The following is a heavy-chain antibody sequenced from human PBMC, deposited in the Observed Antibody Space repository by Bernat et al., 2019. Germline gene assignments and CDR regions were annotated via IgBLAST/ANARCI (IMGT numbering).Heavy chain of an antibody. CDR1: GYTFTSYG. Sequence: QVQLVQSGAEVKKPGASVKVSCKASGYTFTSYGISWVRQAPGQGLEWMGWISAYNGNTNYAQKLQGRVTMTTDTTTSTAYMVLRSLRSDDTAVSYYATPNAFYYYYGMDVWGQGTTVSVSS. V-gene: IGHV1-18*01. CDR3: ATPNAFYYYYGMDV. J-gene: IGHJ6*02. CDR2: ISAYNGNT.